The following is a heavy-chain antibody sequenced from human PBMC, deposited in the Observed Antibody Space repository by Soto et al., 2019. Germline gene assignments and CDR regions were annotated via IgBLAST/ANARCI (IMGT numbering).Heavy chain of an antibody. CDR2: IFINGNT. D-gene: IGHD1-26*01. CDR3: ARSGGSYNFDS. J-gene: IGHJ4*02. Sequence: PSETLSLTCTVSSGAVSTYYCSCIRQPAGKGLEWIGRIFINGNTNYNPSLRSRVTMSVDTSKGQFSLNLTSVTAADTAVYFCARSGGSYNFDSWGQGILVTVSS. CDR1: SGAVSTYY. V-gene: IGHV4-4*07.